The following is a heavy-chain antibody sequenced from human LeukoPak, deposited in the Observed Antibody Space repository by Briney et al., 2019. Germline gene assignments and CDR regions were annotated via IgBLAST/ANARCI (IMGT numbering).Heavy chain of an antibody. CDR1: GFTFSGSA. CDR2: IRSKANSYAA. V-gene: IGHV3-73*01. J-gene: IGHJ4*02. Sequence: PGGSLKLSCAASGFTFSGSAMHWVRQASGKGLEWVGRIRSKANSYAAAYAASVKGRLTISRDDSKNTAYLQMNSLKTEDTAVYYCTSLRDESWWGQGTLVTVSS. CDR3: TSLRDESW. D-gene: IGHD5/OR15-5a*01.